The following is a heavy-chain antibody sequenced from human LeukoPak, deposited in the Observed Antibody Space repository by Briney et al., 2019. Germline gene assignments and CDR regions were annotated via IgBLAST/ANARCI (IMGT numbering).Heavy chain of an antibody. V-gene: IGHV4-4*02. J-gene: IGHJ4*02. CDR3: AGLVGGYSTDMYYYFDY. Sequence: SESLSLTCAVSRDPITSVNLWSWVRQPPGKGLEWVGEMYLGGTTHYNPSLKSRVTISIDRSKNQLSLKLTSVTAADTAVYYCAGLVGGYSTDMYYYFDYWGQGMLVTVSS. D-gene: IGHD2/OR15-2a*01. CDR1: RDPITSVNL. CDR2: MYLGGTT.